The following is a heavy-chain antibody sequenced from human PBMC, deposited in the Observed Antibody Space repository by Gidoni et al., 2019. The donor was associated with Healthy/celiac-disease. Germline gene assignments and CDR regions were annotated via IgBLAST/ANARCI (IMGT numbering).Heavy chain of an antibody. CDR1: GYSITSGYF. J-gene: IGHJ3*02. Sequence: QVQLQESGPGLVKPSETLSLTCAVSGYSITSGYFWGWIRQPPGKGLEWIGSIYHTGNTYYNPSLKSRVTISVDTSKNQFSLKLSCVTAADAAVYYCARDRNIVVLPAAMLEGGYDAFDIWGQGTMVSVSS. CDR3: ARDRNIVVLPAAMLEGGYDAFDI. D-gene: IGHD2-2*01. CDR2: IYHTGNT. V-gene: IGHV4-38-2*02.